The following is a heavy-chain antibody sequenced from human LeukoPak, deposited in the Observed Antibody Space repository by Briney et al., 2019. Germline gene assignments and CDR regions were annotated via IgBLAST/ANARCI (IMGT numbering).Heavy chain of an antibody. Sequence: GGSLRLSCAASGFIFSSYAMHWVRQAPGKGLEWVAVISYDGSNKYYADSVKGRFTISRDNCKNTLYLQMNSLRAEDTAVYYCAKGSGRAARGYFDYWGQGTLVTVSS. CDR1: GFIFSSYA. CDR2: ISYDGSNK. CDR3: AKGSGRAARGYFDY. D-gene: IGHD3-10*01. V-gene: IGHV3-30*04. J-gene: IGHJ4*02.